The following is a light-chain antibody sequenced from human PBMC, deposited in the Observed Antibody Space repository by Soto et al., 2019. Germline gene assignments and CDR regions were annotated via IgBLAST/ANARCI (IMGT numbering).Light chain of an antibody. CDR3: MQILQNPLT. V-gene: IGKV2-28*01. J-gene: IGKJ4*01. Sequence: DIVMTQSPLSLPVTPGEPASISCRSSQSLLHSNGYNYLDWYLQKPGQSPQLLIYMGSNRASGVPDRFSGSGSGTDFTLKISGVEAEDVGVYYCMQILQNPLTLGGGTKVDIK. CDR2: MGS. CDR1: QSLLHSNGYNY.